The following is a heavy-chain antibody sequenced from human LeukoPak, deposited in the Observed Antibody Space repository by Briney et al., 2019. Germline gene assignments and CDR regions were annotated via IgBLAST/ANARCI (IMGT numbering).Heavy chain of an antibody. Sequence: ASVKVSCKASGYPFISYYMHWVRQAPGQGLEWMGIINPSGGVTDYAQKFQGRVTMTRDTSTSTVYMELSSLKSDDTAVYYCARDGDKGDGYYFGYWGQGSLVTVSS. CDR2: INPSGGVT. V-gene: IGHV1-46*01. CDR3: ARDGDKGDGYYFGY. CDR1: GYPFISYY. D-gene: IGHD2-21*02. J-gene: IGHJ4*02.